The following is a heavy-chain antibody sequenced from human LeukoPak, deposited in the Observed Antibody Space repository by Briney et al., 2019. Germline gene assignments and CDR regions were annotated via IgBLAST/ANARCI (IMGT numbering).Heavy chain of an antibody. V-gene: IGHV1-18*01. Sequence: ASVKVSCTASGYTFTSYGISWVRQAPGQGLEWMGYMRPTDAYTGYAPKFQGRVTVTRDTSTNTVYMELSSLSSDDTAVYYCAREGAVALKHFDLWGQGTLVTVSS. CDR1: GYTFTSYG. CDR3: AREGAVALKHFDL. D-gene: IGHD6-19*01. J-gene: IGHJ4*02. CDR2: MRPTDAYT.